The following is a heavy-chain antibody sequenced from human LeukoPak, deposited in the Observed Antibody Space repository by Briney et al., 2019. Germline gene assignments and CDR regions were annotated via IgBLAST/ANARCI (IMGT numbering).Heavy chain of an antibody. CDR2: INHSGST. CDR1: GGSFSGYY. J-gene: IGHJ4*02. D-gene: IGHD5-12*01. CDR3: ARAQPFFGYSGYQADY. Sequence: PSETLSLTCAVYGGSFSGYYWSWIRQPPGKGLEWIGEINHSGSTNYNPSLKSRVTISVDTSKNQFSLKLSSVTAADTAVYYCARAQPFFGYSGYQADYWGQGTLVTVSS. V-gene: IGHV4-34*01.